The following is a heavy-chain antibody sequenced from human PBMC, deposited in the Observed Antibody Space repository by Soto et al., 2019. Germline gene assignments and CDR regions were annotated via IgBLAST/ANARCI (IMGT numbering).Heavy chain of an antibody. CDR1: GFTFSSYG. Sequence: QVQLVESGGGVVQPGRSLRLSCAASGFTFSSYGMHWVRQAPGKGLEWVAVIWYDGSNKYYAYSVKGRFTISRDNSKNTLYLQMNSLRAEDTAVYYCARDLSITMVRGGFDYWGQGTLVTVSS. CDR3: ARDLSITMVRGGFDY. CDR2: IWYDGSNK. D-gene: IGHD3-10*01. J-gene: IGHJ4*02. V-gene: IGHV3-33*01.